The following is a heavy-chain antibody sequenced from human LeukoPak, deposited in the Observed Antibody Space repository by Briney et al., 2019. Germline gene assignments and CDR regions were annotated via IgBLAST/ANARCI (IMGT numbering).Heavy chain of an antibody. V-gene: IGHV3-66*01. Sequence: PGGSLRLSCAASGFSFRYYAMSWVRQAPGKGLEWVSAIFSGGGTYYADSVKGRFTLSRDISKNTLSLQMNSLRAEDTAVYYCVREASWGQGTLVSVSS. D-gene: IGHD2-21*01. CDR3: VREAS. J-gene: IGHJ4*02. CDR2: IFSGGGT. CDR1: GFSFRYYA.